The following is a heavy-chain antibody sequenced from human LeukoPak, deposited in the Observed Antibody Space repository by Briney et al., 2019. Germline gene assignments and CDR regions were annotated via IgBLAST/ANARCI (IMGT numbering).Heavy chain of an antibody. J-gene: IGHJ5*02. CDR1: GGSVSRDF. Sequence: SETLSLTCTVSGGSVSRDFWSWIRQPPGKGLEWIGYVYYTGSTNYNPSLKSRVTMSIDTSKNQFSLRLSSVTAADTAVYYCACGYGDYWFDPWGQGTVVSVSS. CDR2: VYYTGST. CDR3: ACGYGDYWFDP. V-gene: IGHV4-59*02. D-gene: IGHD4-17*01.